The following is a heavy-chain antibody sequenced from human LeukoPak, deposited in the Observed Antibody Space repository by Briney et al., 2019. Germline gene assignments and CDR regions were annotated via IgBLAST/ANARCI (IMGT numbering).Heavy chain of an antibody. CDR2: IIPIFGTA. V-gene: IGHV1-69*13. J-gene: IGHJ4*02. CDR3: ASPSKDSSGYYSFDY. D-gene: IGHD3-22*01. CDR1: EGTFSSYA. Sequence: ASVKVSCKASEGTFSSYAISWVRQAPGQGLEWMGGIIPIFGTANYAQKFQGRVTITADESTSTAYMELSSLRSEDTAVYYCASPSKDSSGYYSFDYWGQGTLVTVSS.